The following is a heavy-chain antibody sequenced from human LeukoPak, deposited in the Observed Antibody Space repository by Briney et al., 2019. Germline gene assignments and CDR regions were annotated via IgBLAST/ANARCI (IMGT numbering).Heavy chain of an antibody. D-gene: IGHD3-10*01. Sequence: SVKVSCKASGGTFSSYAISWVRQAPGQGLEWMGGIIHIVGTANYAQKFQGRVTITGDDSKNPAYLELSSLRSEDTAVYYCARAMVRGVRPPYYYYYYMDVWGKGTTVTVSS. CDR3: ARAMVRGVRPPYYYYYYMDV. CDR1: GGTFSSYA. V-gene: IGHV1-69*13. J-gene: IGHJ6*03. CDR2: IIHIVGTA.